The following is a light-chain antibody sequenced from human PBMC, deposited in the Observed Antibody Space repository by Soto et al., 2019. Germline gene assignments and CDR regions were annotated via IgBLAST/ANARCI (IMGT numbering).Light chain of an antibody. CDR3: QQARSFPPVRA. CDR1: QASGSW. Sequence: DIPVTQSPSSVSGSIGDRVTITCRASQASGSWLGWYQQKPGKAPKLLMYAPSRLQSGVPSRFSGSESGTDFTLTISSLQPEDFATYYCQQARSFPPVRACGGGTKVEMK. J-gene: IGKJ4*01. V-gene: IGKV1-12*01. CDR2: APS.